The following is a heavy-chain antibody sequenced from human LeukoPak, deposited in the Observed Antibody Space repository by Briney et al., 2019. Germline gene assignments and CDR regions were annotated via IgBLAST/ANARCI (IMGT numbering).Heavy chain of an antibody. CDR1: GFTFSSYA. J-gene: IGHJ4*02. CDR2: ISYDGSNK. D-gene: IGHD5-12*01. CDR3: ARGTNSGYDIPADY. V-gene: IGHV3-30-3*01. Sequence: GGSLRLSCAASGFTFSSYAMHWVRQAPGKGLEWVAVISYDGSNKYYADSVKGRFTISRDNSKNTLYPQMNSLRAEDTAVYYCARGTNSGYDIPADYWGQGTLVTVSS.